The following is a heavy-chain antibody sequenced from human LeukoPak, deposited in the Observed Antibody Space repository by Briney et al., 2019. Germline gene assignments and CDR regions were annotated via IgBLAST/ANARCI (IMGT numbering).Heavy chain of an antibody. CDR2: INPSDAST. CDR3: ARLAWYSWSPISPLYYYYYMDV. Sequence: GGSQRLSCAASGFTFTSYSMNWVRQAPGQGPEWMGIINPSDASTTYAQKFQGRVTMTRDMSTSTVYMELSSLRSEDTAVYYCARLAWYSWSPISPLYYYYYMDVWGKGTTVTVSS. J-gene: IGHJ6*03. D-gene: IGHD1-26*01. V-gene: IGHV1-46*01. CDR1: GFTFTSYS.